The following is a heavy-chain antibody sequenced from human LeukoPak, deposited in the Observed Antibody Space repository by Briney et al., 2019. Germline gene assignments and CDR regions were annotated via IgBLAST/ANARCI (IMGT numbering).Heavy chain of an antibody. D-gene: IGHD3-10*01. J-gene: IGHJ3*02. CDR1: GGTFSSYA. Sequence: SVKVSCKASGGTFSSYAISWVRQAPGQGLEWMGGIIPIFGTANYAQKFQGRVTITADESTSTAYMELSSLRSEDTAVYYCASPFRGAPLDAFDIWGQGTMVTVSS. V-gene: IGHV1-69*13. CDR3: ASPFRGAPLDAFDI. CDR2: IIPIFGTA.